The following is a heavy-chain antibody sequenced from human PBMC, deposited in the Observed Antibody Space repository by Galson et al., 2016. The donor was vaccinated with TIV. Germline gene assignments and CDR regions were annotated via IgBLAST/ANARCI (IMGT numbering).Heavy chain of an antibody. CDR1: GDSVSSTSAA. CDR3: ARGAPSVFGVIMTLDY. V-gene: IGHV6-1*01. D-gene: IGHD3-3*01. J-gene: IGHJ4*01. Sequence: CAISGDSVSSTSAAWNWIRQSPSRGLEWLGRTYYRSTWYNDYAASLKRRITINPDTSKNQFSLQLTSVTPEDAAVYYCARGAPSVFGVIMTLDYWGHGTLVTFSS. CDR2: TYYRSTWYN.